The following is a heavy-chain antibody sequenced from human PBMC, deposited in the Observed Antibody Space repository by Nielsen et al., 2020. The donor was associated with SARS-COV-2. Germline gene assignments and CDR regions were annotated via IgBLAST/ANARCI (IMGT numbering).Heavy chain of an antibody. CDR2: ISSSSSTI. D-gene: IGHD5-24*01. CDR1: GFTFSSYA. V-gene: IGHV3-48*01. CDR3: ARDTSGWEWLQFHNYYGMDV. J-gene: IGHJ6*02. Sequence: GESLKISCAASGFTFSSYAMNWVRQAPGKGLEWVSYISSSSSTIYYADSVKGRFTISRDNAKNSLYLQMNSLRAEDTAVYYCARDTSGWEWLQFHNYYGMDVWGQGTTVTVSS.